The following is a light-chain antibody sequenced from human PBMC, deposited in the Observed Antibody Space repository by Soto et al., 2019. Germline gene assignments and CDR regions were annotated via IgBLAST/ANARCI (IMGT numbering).Light chain of an antibody. CDR1: SSDVGGYNF. J-gene: IGLJ1*01. V-gene: IGLV2-11*01. Sequence: QSVLTQSRSVSGSPGQSVTLSCTGTSSDVGGYNFVSWYQQYPGKAPKLIIYDVTKRPSGVPDRFSGSKSGNTASLTISGLQTDDEADYYCCSYAGSYTHVFGTGTKVTVL. CDR3: CSYAGSYTHV. CDR2: DVT.